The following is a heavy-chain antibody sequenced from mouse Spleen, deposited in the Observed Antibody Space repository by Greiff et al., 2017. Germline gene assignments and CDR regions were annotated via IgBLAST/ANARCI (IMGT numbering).Heavy chain of an antibody. Sequence: EVQLVESGEGLVKPGGSLKLSCAASGFTFSSYAMSWVRQTPEKRLEWVAYISSGGDYIYYADTVKGRFTISRDNARNTLYLQMSSLKSEDTAMYYCTRVDYGSSPFAYWGQGTLVTVSA. J-gene: IGHJ3*01. CDR3: TRVDYGSSPFAY. CDR2: ISSGGDYI. D-gene: IGHD1-1*01. CDR1: GFTFSSYA. V-gene: IGHV5-9-1*02.